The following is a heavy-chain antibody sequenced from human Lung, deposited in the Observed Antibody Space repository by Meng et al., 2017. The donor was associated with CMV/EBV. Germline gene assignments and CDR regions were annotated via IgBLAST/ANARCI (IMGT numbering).Heavy chain of an antibody. D-gene: IGHD2-15*01. V-gene: IGHV1-8*01. CDR2: MNPNSGDT. CDR3: ARGPIDSVSN. Sequence: SVKVSCKASGYTFTTYDINWVRQATGQGLEWMGWMNPNSGDTGYAQKFQGRVTMTRNISISTAYMGLSSLRSDDTAVYYCARGPIDSVSNWGQGTLVTVSS. J-gene: IGHJ4*02. CDR1: GYTFTTYD.